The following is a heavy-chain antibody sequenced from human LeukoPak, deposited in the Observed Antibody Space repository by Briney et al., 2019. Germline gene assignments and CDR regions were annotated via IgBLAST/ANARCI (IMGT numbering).Heavy chain of an antibody. CDR1: GVTFSNYW. J-gene: IGHJ4*02. CDR3: VPGLWGYYGVY. D-gene: IGHD3-3*01. CDR2: MKEDGSEK. V-gene: IGHV3-7*01. Sequence: PGGSLRLSCAASGVTFSNYWMSWVRQAPGKGLEWVANMKEDGSEKYYVDSVKGRFTVSRDNAKNSLFLQMSSLRAEDTAVYYCVPGLWGYYGVYWGQGTLVTVSS.